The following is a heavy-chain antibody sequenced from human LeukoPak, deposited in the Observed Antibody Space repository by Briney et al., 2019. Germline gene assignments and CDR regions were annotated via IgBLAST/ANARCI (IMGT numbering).Heavy chain of an antibody. Sequence: GGSLRLSCAASGFTFSGYSMMWVRQAPGKGLEWVSYISSSSTTIHYADSVKGRFTISRDNAKNSVYLQMNSLRAEDTAVYYCARDWLDCSSTSCYVSYYYYYMDVWGKGTTVTISS. D-gene: IGHD2-2*01. CDR3: ARDWLDCSSTSCYVSYYYYYMDV. V-gene: IGHV3-48*01. CDR1: GFTFSGYS. J-gene: IGHJ6*03. CDR2: ISSSSTTI.